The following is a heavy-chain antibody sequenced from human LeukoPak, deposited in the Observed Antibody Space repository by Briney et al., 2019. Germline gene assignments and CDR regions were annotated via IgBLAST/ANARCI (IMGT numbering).Heavy chain of an antibody. CDR2: ISSSSSYI. V-gene: IGHV3-21*01. CDR3: ARRITMVRGSGKVLDY. J-gene: IGHJ4*02. CDR1: GFTFSSYS. Sequence: GGSLRLSCAASGFTFSSYSMNWVRQAPGKGLEWVSSISSSSSYIYYADSVKGRFTISRDNAKNSLYLQMNSLRAEDTAVYYCARRITMVRGSGKVLDYWGQGTLVTVSS. D-gene: IGHD3-10*01.